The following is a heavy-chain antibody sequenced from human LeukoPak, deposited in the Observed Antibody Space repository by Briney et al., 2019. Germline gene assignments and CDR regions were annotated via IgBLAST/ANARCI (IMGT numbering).Heavy chain of an antibody. CDR2: IYHSGST. J-gene: IGHJ6*03. CDR3: ARDRKYYYHMDV. V-gene: IGHV4-39*07. D-gene: IGHD1-14*01. CDR1: GGSISSGTYY. Sequence: SETPSLTCTVSGGSISSGTYYWGWIRQPPGKGLEWIGSIYHSGSTYYNPSLKSLVTISVDTSKNQFSLKLSSLTAADTAVYYCARDRKYYYHMDVWGKGTTVTVSS.